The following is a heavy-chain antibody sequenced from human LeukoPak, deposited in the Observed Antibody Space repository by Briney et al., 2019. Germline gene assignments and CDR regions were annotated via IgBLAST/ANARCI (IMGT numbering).Heavy chain of an antibody. J-gene: IGHJ4*02. CDR3: AIAISEYGGYDHYFDS. Sequence: GGSLRLSCAASGFTFSTYAMSWVRQAPGKGPQWVSSISGSGASTYYADSVKGRFTISRDNSKNTLYLQMSSLRAEDTAAYYCAIAISEYGGYDHYFDSWGQGTLVTVSS. D-gene: IGHD5-12*01. V-gene: IGHV3-23*01. CDR2: ISGSGAST. CDR1: GFTFSTYA.